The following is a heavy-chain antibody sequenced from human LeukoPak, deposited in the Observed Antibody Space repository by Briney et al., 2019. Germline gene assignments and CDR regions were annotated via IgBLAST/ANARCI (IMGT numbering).Heavy chain of an antibody. Sequence: GGSLRLSCAASGFTFSSYEMNWVRQAPGKGLKWVSYISSSGSPIYYADSVKGRFTISRDNAKNSLYLQMNSLRAEDTAVYYCARGSVQLEGQDYYYYGMDVWGQGTTVTVSS. V-gene: IGHV3-48*03. CDR3: ARGSVQLEGQDYYYYGMDV. CDR2: ISSSGSPI. D-gene: IGHD1-1*01. CDR1: GFTFSSYE. J-gene: IGHJ6*02.